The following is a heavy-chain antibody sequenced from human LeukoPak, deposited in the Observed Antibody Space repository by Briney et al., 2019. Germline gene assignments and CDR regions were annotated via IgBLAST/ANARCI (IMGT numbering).Heavy chain of an antibody. D-gene: IGHD3-10*01. J-gene: IGHJ3*02. V-gene: IGHV3-48*03. CDR2: ISSSGDTV. CDR3: AREGGSDI. Sequence: PGGSLRLSCAASGFTFSSYEMNWVRQAPGKGLEWVSYISSSGDTVYYAGSVKGRFTSSRDNAKNSLFLQTNSLRGEDTAVYYCAREGGSDIWGQGTLVTVSS. CDR1: GFTFSSYE.